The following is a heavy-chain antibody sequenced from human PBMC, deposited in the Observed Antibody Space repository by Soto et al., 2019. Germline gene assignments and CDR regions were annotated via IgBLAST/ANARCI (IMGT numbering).Heavy chain of an antibody. CDR3: ARHGFGSLHGLVDV. Sequence: QVQLQESGPGLVKPSETLSLTCTVSGGSITNYYCSWFRQPPGKGLEWIGYIQYNGYSAYNLSLNXXVXXSMDTSKTQFSLMLESVTATDTAVYYCARHGFGSLHGLVDVWGQGTTVIVSS. V-gene: IGHV4-59*08. D-gene: IGHD3-10*01. J-gene: IGHJ6*02. CDR1: GGSITNYY. CDR2: IQYNGYS.